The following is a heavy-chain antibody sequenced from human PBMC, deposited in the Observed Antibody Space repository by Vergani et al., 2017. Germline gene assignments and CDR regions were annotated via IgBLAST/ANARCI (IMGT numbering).Heavy chain of an antibody. D-gene: IGHD1-7*01. V-gene: IGHV3-30*02. CDR2: TRPHEDGA. Sequence: QVQLVESGGGVVQPGGSLRLSCGASGFTFSNYGMHWVRQAPGKGLEWVTFTRPHEDGAFYSASVRGRFTVSRDNSKNTLYLEMNRLNVDDTAIYYCGKTQGTVVGTWWFDPWGQGTPVTVSS. CDR1: GFTFSNYG. J-gene: IGHJ5*02. CDR3: GKTQGTVVGTWWFDP.